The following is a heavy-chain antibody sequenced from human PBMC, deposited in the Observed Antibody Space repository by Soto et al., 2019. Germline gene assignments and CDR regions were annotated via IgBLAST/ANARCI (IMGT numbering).Heavy chain of an antibody. Sequence: SSETLSLTCTVSGGSISSGGYYWSWIRQHPGKGLEWIGYIYYSGSTYYNPSLKSRVTISVDTSKNQFSLKLSSVTAADTAVYYCARDPSFYDFWSGYHDYWGQGTLVTVSS. CDR2: IYYSGST. V-gene: IGHV4-31*03. CDR1: GGSISSGGYY. D-gene: IGHD3-3*01. CDR3: ARDPSFYDFWSGYHDY. J-gene: IGHJ4*02.